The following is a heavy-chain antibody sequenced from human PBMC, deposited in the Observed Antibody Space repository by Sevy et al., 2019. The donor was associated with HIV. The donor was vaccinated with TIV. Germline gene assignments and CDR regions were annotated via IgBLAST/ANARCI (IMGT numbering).Heavy chain of an antibody. Sequence: GGSLRLSCAASGFTVSSNYMSWVRQAPGKGLEWVSVIYSGGDTYYADSVKGRFIISRDNSKNTLYLQMNSLRAEDTAVYYCARDPDDYGDYQAVGGMDVWGPGTTVTVSS. V-gene: IGHV3-53*01. CDR1: GFTVSSNY. CDR3: ARDPDDYGDYQAVGGMDV. J-gene: IGHJ6*02. D-gene: IGHD4-17*01. CDR2: IYSGGDT.